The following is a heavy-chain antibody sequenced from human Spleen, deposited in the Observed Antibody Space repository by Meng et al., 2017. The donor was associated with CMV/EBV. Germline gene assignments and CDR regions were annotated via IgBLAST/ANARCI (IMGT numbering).Heavy chain of an antibody. Sequence: SETLSLTCTVSGDSVSSYYWSWIRQPPGKGLEWIGYMFHSGITNYSPSLKSRVTMSVDTFKNQFSLKLTSVTAADTAVYYCARGRLMSDGEFDPWGRGALVTVSS. J-gene: IGHJ5*02. CDR2: MFHSGIT. D-gene: IGHD5-24*01. CDR1: GDSVSSYY. V-gene: IGHV4-59*02. CDR3: ARGRLMSDGEFDP.